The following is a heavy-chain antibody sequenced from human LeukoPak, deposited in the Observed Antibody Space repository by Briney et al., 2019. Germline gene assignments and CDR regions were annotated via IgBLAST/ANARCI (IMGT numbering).Heavy chain of an antibody. J-gene: IGHJ4*02. Sequence: ASVKVSCKASGYTFTNYGISWVRQAPGQGLEWLGWISAYNGNTNYARNLQGRVTMTTDTSTSTAYMELRSLRSDDTAVYYCARDLDQYSGNYYPADWGQGTLVTVSS. CDR1: GYTFTNYG. V-gene: IGHV1-18*01. CDR3: ARDLDQYSGNYYPAD. CDR2: ISAYNGNT. D-gene: IGHD1-26*01.